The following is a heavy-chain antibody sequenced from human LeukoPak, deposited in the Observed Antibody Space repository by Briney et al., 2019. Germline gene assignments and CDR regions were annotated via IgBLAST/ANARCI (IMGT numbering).Heavy chain of an antibody. CDR3: AKPLYSSSWYGFDY. CDR1: GFTFSSYS. D-gene: IGHD6-13*01. V-gene: IGHV3-21*04. Sequence: GGSLRLSCAASGFTFSSYSMNWVRQAPGKGLEWVSSISSSSSYIYYADSVKGRFTISRDNSKNTLYLQMNSLSAEDTAVYYCAKPLYSSSWYGFDYWGQGTLATVSS. J-gene: IGHJ4*02. CDR2: ISSSSSYI.